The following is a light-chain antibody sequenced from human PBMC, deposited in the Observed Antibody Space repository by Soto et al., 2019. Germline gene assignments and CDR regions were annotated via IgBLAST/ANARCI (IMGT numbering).Light chain of an antibody. CDR3: QSYDSNLSVVV. V-gene: IGLV1-40*01. CDR1: SSNIGAGYD. CDR2: GNS. J-gene: IGLJ2*01. Sequence: QSVLTQPPSVSGAPGQRVTISCTGSSSNIGAGYDVHWYQQLPGTAPKLLIYGNSNRPSGVPDRFSGSKAGTSASPAITGPEPEDEAEYYCQSYDSNLSVVVFGGGTKLTVL.